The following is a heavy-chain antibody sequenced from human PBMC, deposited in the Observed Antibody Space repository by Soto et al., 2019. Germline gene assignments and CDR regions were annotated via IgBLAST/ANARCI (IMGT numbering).Heavy chain of an antibody. Sequence: GASVKVSCKVSGYTLTELSMHWVRQAPGKGLEWMGGFDPEDGETIYAQKFQGRVTVTEDTSTDTAYMELSSLRSEDTAVYYCASTVFPLVWGQGTTVTVSS. D-gene: IGHD3-3*01. CDR2: FDPEDGET. CDR1: GYTLTELS. V-gene: IGHV1-24*01. CDR3: ASTVFPLV. J-gene: IGHJ6*02.